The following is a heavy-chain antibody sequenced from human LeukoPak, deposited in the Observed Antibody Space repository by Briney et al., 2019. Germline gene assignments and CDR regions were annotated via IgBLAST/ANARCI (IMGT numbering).Heavy chain of an antibody. J-gene: IGHJ4*02. V-gene: IGHV3-23*01. CDR3: VKDPFADYGDSF. Sequence: PGGSLRLSCAASGFTFSNYAMSWVRQAPGKGLEWVSIISDSGGTTYYADSVKGRFTISRDNSKNTLYLQMNSLRAEDTAVFECVKDPFADYGDSFWGQGTLVTVSS. CDR1: GFTFSNYA. D-gene: IGHD4-17*01. CDR2: ISDSGGTT.